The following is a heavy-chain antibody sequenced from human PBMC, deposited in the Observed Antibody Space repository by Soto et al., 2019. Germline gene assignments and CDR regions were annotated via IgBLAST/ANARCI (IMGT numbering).Heavy chain of an antibody. V-gene: IGHV4-39*01. CDR1: GGSISSSSYY. CDR3: ARRNDILTGYSLFDY. Sequence: PSETLSLTCTVSGGSISSSSYYWGWIRQPPGKGLEWIGSIYYSGITYYNPSLKSRVTISVDTSKNQFSLKLSSVTAADTAVYYCARRNDILTGYSLFDYWGQGTLVTVSS. J-gene: IGHJ4*02. D-gene: IGHD3-9*01. CDR2: IYYSGIT.